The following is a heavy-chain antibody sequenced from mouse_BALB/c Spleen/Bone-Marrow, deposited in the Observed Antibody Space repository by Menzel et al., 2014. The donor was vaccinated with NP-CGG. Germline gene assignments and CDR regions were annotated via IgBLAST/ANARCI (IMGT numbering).Heavy chain of an antibody. CDR2: IWAGGST. V-gene: IGHV2-9*02. J-gene: IGHJ3*01. CDR1: EFSSTSYG. CDR3: ARGGSSRAWFAY. D-gene: IGHD1-1*01. Sequence: VKLMESGPGLVAPSQSLSITCTVSEFSSTSYGLHWVRQPPGKGLEWLGVIWAGGSTNYNSALMSRLSISKDNSKSXVFLKMNSLQTDDTAMYYCARGGSSRAWFAYWGQGTLVTVSA.